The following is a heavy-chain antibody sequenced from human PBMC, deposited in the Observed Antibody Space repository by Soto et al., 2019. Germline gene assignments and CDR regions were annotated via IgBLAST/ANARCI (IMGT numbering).Heavy chain of an antibody. CDR3: VREPGYRPDAMDV. CDR2: TYYRSQWYY. CDR1: GNSVSSNTAA. V-gene: IGHV6-1*01. Sequence: SQTLSLTYAISGNSVSSNTAACNWIRQSQSGGLEWLGRTYYRSQWYYEYALSVKSRTTINPDTSKNQFSLQMNSVTPEDTAVYYGVREPGYRPDAMDVWGQGTTVTVSS. J-gene: IGHJ6*02. D-gene: IGHD2-2*02.